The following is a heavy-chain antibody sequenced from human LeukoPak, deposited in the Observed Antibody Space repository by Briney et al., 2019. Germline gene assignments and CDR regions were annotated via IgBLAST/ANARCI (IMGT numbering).Heavy chain of an antibody. D-gene: IGHD6-13*01. Sequence: GGSLRLSCAASGFSLTNFDMNWIRQAPGKGLEWVSFFSVRYNVIYYADSVKGRFTVSRDEAKNSLYLQMNSLRAEDTALYYCVRDLPVAAAGFWGQGTLVTVSS. CDR2: FSVRYNVI. J-gene: IGHJ4*02. CDR1: GFSLTNFD. CDR3: VRDLPVAAAGF. V-gene: IGHV3-48*01.